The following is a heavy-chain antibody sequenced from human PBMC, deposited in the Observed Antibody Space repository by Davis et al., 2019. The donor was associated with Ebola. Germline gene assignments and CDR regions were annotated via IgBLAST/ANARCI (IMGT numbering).Heavy chain of an antibody. V-gene: IGHV3-48*02. Sequence: GESLKISCTASGFTFSSYSMNWVRQAPGKGLEWVSYISRSASSIYYEDSVKGRFTVSRDNAKNSLYLQMNSLRDEDTAVYYCARGDFGSGSYYADVWGQGTTVTVSS. CDR2: ISRSASSI. D-gene: IGHD3-10*01. J-gene: IGHJ6*02. CDR1: GFTFSSYS. CDR3: ARGDFGSGSYYADV.